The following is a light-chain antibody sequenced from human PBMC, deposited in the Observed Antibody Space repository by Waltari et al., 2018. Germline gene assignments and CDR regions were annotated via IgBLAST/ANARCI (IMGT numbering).Light chain of an antibody. CDR1: SSDVGNYNF. V-gene: IGLV2-11*01. CDR2: DVT. J-gene: IGLJ3*02. Sequence: TQPRSVSGSPGLSVTISCVGSSSDVGNYNFVSWFQHHPGKAPKLLIFDVTKRPSGVPDRFSASKSGNTASLTISGLQSEDEADYYCCSYAGSYSWLFGGGTKVTVL. CDR3: CSYAGSYSWL.